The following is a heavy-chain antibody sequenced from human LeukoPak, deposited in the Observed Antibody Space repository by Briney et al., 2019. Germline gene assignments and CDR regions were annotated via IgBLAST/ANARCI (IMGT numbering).Heavy chain of an antibody. D-gene: IGHD6-13*01. CDR2: IDPSGGST. Sequence: ASVKVSCKASGYTFTKYYMHWVRQAPGQGLEWMGIIDPSGGSTSYAQTFQGRVTMTRDTSTSTFYMELSSLRSEDTAVYYCATGRGIAAPGPRSLFDYWGQGTLVTVSS. V-gene: IGHV1-46*01. J-gene: IGHJ4*02. CDR3: ATGRGIAAPGPRSLFDY. CDR1: GYTFTKYY.